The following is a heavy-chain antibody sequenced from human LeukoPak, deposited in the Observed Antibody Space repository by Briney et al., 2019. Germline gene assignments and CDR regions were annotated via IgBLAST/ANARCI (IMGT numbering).Heavy chain of an antibody. J-gene: IGHJ4*02. D-gene: IGHD7-27*01. CDR1: GFTFSSYS. CDR3: ARDTGDYFDY. V-gene: IGHV3-21*01. CDR2: ISSSSSYI. Sequence: GGSLRLSCAASGFTFSSYSMKWVRQATGKGLEWVSSISSSSSYIYYADSVKGRFTISRDNAKNSLYLQMNSLRAEDTAVYYCARDTGDYFDYWGQGTLVTVSS.